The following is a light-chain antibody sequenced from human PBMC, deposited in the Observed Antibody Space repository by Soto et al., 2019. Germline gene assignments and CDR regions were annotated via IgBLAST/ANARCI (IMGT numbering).Light chain of an antibody. CDR2: DAS. CDR3: QEGTYWPA. CDR1: QSVSGS. V-gene: IGKV3-11*01. J-gene: IGKJ4*01. Sequence: EIVLTQSPAILSLSPGEKATLSCRASQSVSGSLGWYQQKPGQAPRLIIYDASVRATGIPARFSGSGAGTDSTLTISSLEPEDFAVYYCQEGTYWPAFGGGTKVEIK.